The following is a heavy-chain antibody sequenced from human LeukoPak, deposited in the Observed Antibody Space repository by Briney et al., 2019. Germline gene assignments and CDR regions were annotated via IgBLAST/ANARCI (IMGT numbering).Heavy chain of an antibody. Sequence: SETLSLTCTVSGGSISSSSYYWGWIRQPPGKGLEWIGSIYYSGSTYYNPSLKSRVTISVDTSKNQFSLKLSSVTAADTAVYYCARLHIVVVTATYYFDYWGQGTLVTVSS. D-gene: IGHD2-21*02. CDR1: GGSISSSSYY. J-gene: IGHJ4*02. CDR2: IYYSGST. V-gene: IGHV4-39*01. CDR3: ARLHIVVVTATYYFDY.